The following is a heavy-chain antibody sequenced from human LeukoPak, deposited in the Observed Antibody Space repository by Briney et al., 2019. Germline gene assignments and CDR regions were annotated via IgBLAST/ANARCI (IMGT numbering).Heavy chain of an antibody. V-gene: IGHV3-23*01. D-gene: IGHD3-10*01. CDR3: AKDSYASGRPLHTFDV. CDR2: ISGSGAST. J-gene: IGHJ3*01. Sequence: SGGSLRLSCVASGFTFSSYAMSWVRQAPGKGLEWVSAISGSGASTHYADSVKGQFTISRDNSKNTLFLQMNSLRAEDTAIYYCAKDSYASGRPLHTFDVWGQGTMVTVSS. CDR1: GFTFSSYA.